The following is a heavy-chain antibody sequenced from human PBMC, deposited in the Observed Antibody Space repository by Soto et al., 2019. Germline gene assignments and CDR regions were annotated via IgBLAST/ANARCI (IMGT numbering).Heavy chain of an antibody. CDR3: ARERYSSGWHDWWFDP. D-gene: IGHD6-19*01. J-gene: IGHJ5*02. Sequence: QVQLQESGPGLVKPSETLSLTCTVSGGSISSYYWSWIRQPPGKGLEWIGYIYYSGSTNCNPSLKSRVTISVDTSKNQFSLKLSSVTAADTAVYYCARERYSSGWHDWWFDPWGQGTLVTVSS. CDR2: IYYSGST. CDR1: GGSISSYY. V-gene: IGHV4-59*01.